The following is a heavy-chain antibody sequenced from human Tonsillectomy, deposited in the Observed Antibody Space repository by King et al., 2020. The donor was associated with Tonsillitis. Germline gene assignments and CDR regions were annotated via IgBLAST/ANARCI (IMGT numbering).Heavy chain of an antibody. J-gene: IGHJ4*02. V-gene: IGHV4-34*01. CDR3: ARLTMIVVVIFDY. CDR1: GGSFSGYY. D-gene: IGHD3-22*01. Sequence: VQLPQWGAGLLKPSETLSLTCAVYGGSFSGYYWSWIRQPPGKGLEWIGEINHSGSTNYNPSLKSRVTISVDTSKNQFSLKLSSVTAADTAVYYCARLTMIVVVIFDYWGQGTLVTVSS. CDR2: INHSGST.